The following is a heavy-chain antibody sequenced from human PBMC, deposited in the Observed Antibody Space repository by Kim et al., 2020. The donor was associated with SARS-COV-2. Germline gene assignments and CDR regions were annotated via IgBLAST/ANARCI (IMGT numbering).Heavy chain of an antibody. D-gene: IGHD3-22*01. CDR2: IYYSGST. CDR1: GGSISSGGYY. J-gene: IGHJ6*02. CDR3: ARDFAYYYDSSGYYYTIYYGMDV. V-gene: IGHV4-31*03. Sequence: SETLSLTCTVSGGSISSGGYYWSWIRQHPGKGLEWIGYIYYSGSTYYNPSLKSRVTISVDTSKNQFSLKLSSVTAADTAVYYCARDFAYYYDSSGYYYTIYYGMDVWGQGTTVTVSS.